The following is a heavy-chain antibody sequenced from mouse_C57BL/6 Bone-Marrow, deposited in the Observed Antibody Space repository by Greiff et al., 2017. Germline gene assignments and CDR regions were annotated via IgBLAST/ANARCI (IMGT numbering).Heavy chain of an antibody. CDR2: GQGLEWIG. D-gene: IGHD1-1*01. V-gene: IGHV1-87*01. Sequence: QVQLQQSGPELARPWASVKISCQAFYTFSRRVHFAIRDTNYWMQWVKQRPGQGLEWIGAIYPGNGDTSYNQKFKGKATLSVAKYFSTGYMQSSSMTSEDYAVYFCARSITTVVAPYFDYGGQGTTLTVSA. CDR3: SEDYAVYFCARSITTVVAPYFDY. J-gene: IGHJ2*01. CDR1: YTFSRRVH.